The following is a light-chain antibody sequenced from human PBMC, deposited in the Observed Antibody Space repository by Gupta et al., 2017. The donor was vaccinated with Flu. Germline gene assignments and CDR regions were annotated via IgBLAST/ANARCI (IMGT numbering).Light chain of an antibody. CDR2: QSS. J-gene: IGKJ2*01. V-gene: IGKV1-5*03. Sequence: PSTLSAFVGDRVTIPCRASQNIGRWLAWFQQKPGDPPKLLIYQSSSLESGVPPRFSGRGSGTEFTLTIRGLQSEDSATYYCHQEYNYPYTFGQGTKLEVK. CDR3: HQEYNYPYT. CDR1: QNIGRW.